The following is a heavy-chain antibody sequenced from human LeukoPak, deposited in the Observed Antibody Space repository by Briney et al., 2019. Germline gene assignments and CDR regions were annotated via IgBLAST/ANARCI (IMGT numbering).Heavy chain of an antibody. D-gene: IGHD3-10*01. Sequence: PSETLSLTCAVYGGSFSGYYWTWILQPPGKGLEWIGEINRGGSTYYNPSLQSRVTISLDTSKNQFSLKLNSLTAADTAVYYCARGLGSGSYFGYWGQGTLVTVSS. CDR1: GGSFSGYY. CDR2: INRGGST. CDR3: ARGLGSGSYFGY. J-gene: IGHJ4*02. V-gene: IGHV4-34*01.